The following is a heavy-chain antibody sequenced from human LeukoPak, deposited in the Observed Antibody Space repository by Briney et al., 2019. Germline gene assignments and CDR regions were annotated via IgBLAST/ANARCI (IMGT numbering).Heavy chain of an antibody. CDR2: IKQDGSEK. J-gene: IGHJ4*02. V-gene: IGHV3-7*01. CDR1: GFTFSSYW. D-gene: IGHD3-3*01. CDR3: ARVSYDFWSGYQNFDY. Sequence: PGGSLRLSCAASGFTFSSYWMSWVRPAPGKGLEWVANIKQDGSEKYYVDSVKGRFTISRDNAKNSLYLQMNSLRAEDTAVYYCARVSYDFWSGYQNFDYWGQGTLVTVSS.